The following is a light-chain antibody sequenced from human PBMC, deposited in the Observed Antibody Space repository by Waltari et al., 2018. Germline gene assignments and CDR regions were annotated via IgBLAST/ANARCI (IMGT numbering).Light chain of an antibody. J-gene: IGLJ3*02. Sequence: QSALTQPASVSGSPGQSITISCTGTSSDVGFYNLVSWYQQHPGKAPELVVYEVISRPSGLSNRFAGSKSGNPSSLTIAGLQAEDEADYYCGSYAGRNIWVFGGGAERTVL. V-gene: IGLV2-23*02. CDR3: GSYAGRNIWV. CDR1: SSDVGFYNL. CDR2: EVI.